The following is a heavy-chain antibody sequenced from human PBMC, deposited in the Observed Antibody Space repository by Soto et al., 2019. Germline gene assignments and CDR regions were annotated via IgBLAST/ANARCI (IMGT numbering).Heavy chain of an antibody. CDR2: ISGSGGST. V-gene: IGHV3-23*01. D-gene: IGHD1-26*01. Sequence: EVQLLESGGGLVQPGGSLRLSCAASGFTFSSYAMSWVREAPGKGLEWVSAISGSGGSTYNADSVKGRFTISRDNSKNTLYLQMNSLRAEDTAVYYCAEAPLVRATSPWDYWGQGTLVTVSS. CDR3: AEAPLVRATSPWDY. CDR1: GFTFSSYA. J-gene: IGHJ4*02.